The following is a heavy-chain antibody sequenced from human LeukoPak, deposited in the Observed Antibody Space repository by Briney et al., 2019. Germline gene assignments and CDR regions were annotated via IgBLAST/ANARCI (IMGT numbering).Heavy chain of an antibody. J-gene: IGHJ1*01. CDR2: IYYTGST. Sequence: SETLSLTCSVSSGSISGYFWSWIRQPPGKGLEWIGYIYYTGSTNYNPSLKSRVTISVDTSKNQFSLKLSSVTAADTAVYYCAREEAVAGTRYFQHWGQGTLVTVSS. CDR1: SGSISGYF. V-gene: IGHV4-59*01. D-gene: IGHD6-19*01. CDR3: AREEAVAGTRYFQH.